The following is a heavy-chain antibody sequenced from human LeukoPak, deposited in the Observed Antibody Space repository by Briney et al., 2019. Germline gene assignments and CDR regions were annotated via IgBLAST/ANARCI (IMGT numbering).Heavy chain of an antibody. J-gene: IGHJ4*02. CDR1: GFTFSSYA. CDR3: ARGAAVAGTFDY. Sequence: GGSLRLSCAASGFTFSSYAMHWVRQAPGKGLEWVAVISYDGSNKYYADSVKGRFTISRDNSKNTLYLQMNSLRAEDTAVYYCARGAAVAGTFDYWGQGTLVTVSS. D-gene: IGHD6-19*01. CDR2: ISYDGSNK. V-gene: IGHV3-30*04.